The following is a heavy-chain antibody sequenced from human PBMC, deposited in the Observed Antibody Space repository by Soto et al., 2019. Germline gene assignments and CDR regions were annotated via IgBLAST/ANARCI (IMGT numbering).Heavy chain of an antibody. CDR1: GYSFTRNW. CDR2: IHPGDSHT. CDR3: ARALTYYYDRSGYFDY. Sequence: GESLKISCKGSGYSFTRNWIDWVRRMPGKGLEWMGIIHPGDSHTTYNPSFQGQVTMSADRSISTAYLQWSSLKASDTAMYYCARALTYYYDRSGYFDYWGQGTLVTVSS. V-gene: IGHV5-51*01. J-gene: IGHJ4*02. D-gene: IGHD3-22*01.